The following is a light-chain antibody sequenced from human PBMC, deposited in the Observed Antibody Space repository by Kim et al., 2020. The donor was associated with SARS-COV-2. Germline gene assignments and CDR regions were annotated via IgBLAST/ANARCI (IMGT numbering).Light chain of an antibody. J-gene: IGLJ2*01. CDR1: ILAQRY. V-gene: IGLV3-27*01. Sequence: LSPGQTARITCSGDILAQRYVRWFQQKPGQAPLLVIYRDSERPSGIPERFSGSSSGTTVTLTISGAQVEDESDYYCYSATDNNRVFGGGTQLTVL. CDR2: RDS. CDR3: YSATDNNRV.